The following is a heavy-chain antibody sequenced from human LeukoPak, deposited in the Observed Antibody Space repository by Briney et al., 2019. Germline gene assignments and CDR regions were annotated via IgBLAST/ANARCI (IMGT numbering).Heavy chain of an antibody. Sequence: GGPLRLPCAASGFTFSSYEMHWVRQAPGKGLEGVSYISSSGSTIYYADSVKGRFTISRDNAKNSLYLQMNSLRAEDTAVYYCARDSSSWYFDYWGQGNLVTVSS. CDR3: ARDSSSWYFDY. V-gene: IGHV3-48*03. CDR1: GFTFSSYE. J-gene: IGHJ4*02. D-gene: IGHD6-13*01. CDR2: ISSSGSTI.